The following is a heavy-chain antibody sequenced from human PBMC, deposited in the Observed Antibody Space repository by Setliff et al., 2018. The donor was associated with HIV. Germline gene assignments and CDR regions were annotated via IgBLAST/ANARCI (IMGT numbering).Heavy chain of an antibody. CDR3: ARLVGPYYDFWSGFQVWFDP. J-gene: IGHJ5*02. Sequence: PSETLSLTCTVSGGSISSYYWSWVRQPPGKGLEWIGYIYTSGSTNYNPSLKSRVTISVDTSKNQFSLKLSSVTAADTAVYYCARLVGPYYDFWSGFQVWFDPWGQGTLVTVSS. V-gene: IGHV4-4*09. CDR2: IYTSGST. CDR1: GGSISSYY. D-gene: IGHD3-3*01.